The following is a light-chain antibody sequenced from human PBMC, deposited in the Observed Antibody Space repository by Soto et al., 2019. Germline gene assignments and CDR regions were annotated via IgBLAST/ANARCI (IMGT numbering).Light chain of an antibody. CDR3: QQYGSSPTWT. J-gene: IGKJ1*01. Sequence: EIVLTQSPGTLSLSPGERATLSCRASQSVASSSIAWYQQRLGQAPRLLIYGASNRATGIPDRFSGSGSGTDFTLTFSRLDPEDFAVYYCQQYGSSPTWTFGQGTKVEIK. CDR1: QSVASSS. V-gene: IGKV3-20*01. CDR2: GAS.